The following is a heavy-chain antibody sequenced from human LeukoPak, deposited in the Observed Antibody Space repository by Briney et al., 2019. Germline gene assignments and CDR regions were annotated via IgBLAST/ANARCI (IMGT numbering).Heavy chain of an antibody. V-gene: IGHV4-39*01. CDR1: GGSFSSSSYY. CDR2: IYYSGST. Sequence: PSETLSLTCTVSGGSFSSSSYYWGWIRQPPGKGLEWIGSIYYSGSTYYNPSLKSRVTISVDTSKNQFSLKLSSVTAADTAVYYCARRPGSSGYYWGQGTLVTVSS. D-gene: IGHD3-22*01. J-gene: IGHJ4*02. CDR3: ARRPGSSGYY.